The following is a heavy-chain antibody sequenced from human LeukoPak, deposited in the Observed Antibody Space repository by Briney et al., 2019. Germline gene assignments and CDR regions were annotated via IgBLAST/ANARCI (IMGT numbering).Heavy chain of an antibody. D-gene: IGHD5-24*01. CDR3: AISRDGYNYGY. V-gene: IGHV4-38-2*02. CDR2: IYHSGST. J-gene: IGHJ4*02. CDR1: GYSISSGYY. Sequence: SETLSLTCTVSGYSISSGYYWGWIRQPPGKGLEWIGSIYHSGSTYYNPSLKSRVTISVDTSKSQFSLKLSSVTAADTAVYYCAISRDGYNYGYWGQGTLVTVSS.